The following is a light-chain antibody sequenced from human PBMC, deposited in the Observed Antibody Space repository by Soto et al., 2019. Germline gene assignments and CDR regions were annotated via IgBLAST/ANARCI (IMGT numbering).Light chain of an antibody. Sequence: EIVLRQSPATLSLSPGERSTLSCRASQSVSSYLAWYQQKPGQAPRLLIYDASSRATGIPDRFSGSGSGADFTLTISRLEPEDFAVYYCHQYGISPPVTFGQGTRLEIK. CDR3: HQYGISPPVT. J-gene: IGKJ5*01. CDR1: QSVSSY. CDR2: DAS. V-gene: IGKV3-20*01.